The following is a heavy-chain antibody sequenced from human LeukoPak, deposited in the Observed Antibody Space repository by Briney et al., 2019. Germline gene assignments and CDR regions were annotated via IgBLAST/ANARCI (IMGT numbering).Heavy chain of an antibody. CDR3: AINGGGGSGYGNFDY. J-gene: IGHJ4*02. V-gene: IGHV3-9*01. Sequence: GGSLRLSCAVSGFTFDDYAMHWVRQVPGKGLEWVSGINRNSDSIGYADSVKGRFTTSRDNAKNSLYLQMNSLRAEDTAFYYCAINGGGGSGYGNFDYWGQGTLVTVSS. D-gene: IGHD5-12*01. CDR1: GFTFDDYA. CDR2: INRNSDSI.